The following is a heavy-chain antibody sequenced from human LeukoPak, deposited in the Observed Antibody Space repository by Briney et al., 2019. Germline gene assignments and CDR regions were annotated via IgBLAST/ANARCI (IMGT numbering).Heavy chain of an antibody. Sequence: PSETLSLTCTVSGGSISRSSYYWGWIRQPPGKGLEWIGSIYYSGSTYYNPSLKSRVTISVDTSKNQFSLKLSSVTAADTAVYYCASRIAVAGTDYFDYWGQGTLVTVSS. CDR1: GGSISRSSYY. D-gene: IGHD6-19*01. J-gene: IGHJ4*02. CDR2: IYYSGST. V-gene: IGHV4-39*01. CDR3: ASRIAVAGTDYFDY.